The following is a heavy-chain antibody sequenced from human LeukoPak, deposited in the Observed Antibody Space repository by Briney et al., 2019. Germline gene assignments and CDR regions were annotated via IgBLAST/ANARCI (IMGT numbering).Heavy chain of an antibody. V-gene: IGHV3-11*01. CDR3: AREMDTATVTPYYYGMDV. J-gene: IGHJ6*02. CDR1: GFTFNDHF. D-gene: IGHD5-18*01. CDR2: ISSSGSTI. Sequence: PGGSLRLSCAASGFTFNDHFMTWIRQAPGKGLEWVSYISSSGSTIYYADSVKGRFTISRDNAKNSLYLQMNSLRAEDTAVYYCAREMDTATVTPYYYGMDVWGQGTTVTVSS.